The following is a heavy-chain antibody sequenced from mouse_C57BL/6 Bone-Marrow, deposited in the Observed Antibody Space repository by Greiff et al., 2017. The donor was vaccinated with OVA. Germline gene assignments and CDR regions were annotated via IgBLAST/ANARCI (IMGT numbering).Heavy chain of an antibody. Sequence: QVQLQQPGAELVRPGSSVKLSCKASGYTFTSYWMHWVKQRPIQGLEWIGNIDPSDSETHYNQKFKDKATLTVDKSSSTAYMQLSSLTSEDSAVYYCARGYYGSSPFAYWGQGTRVTVSA. CDR1: GYTFTSYW. CDR2: IDPSDSET. J-gene: IGHJ3*01. CDR3: ARGYYGSSPFAY. D-gene: IGHD1-1*01. V-gene: IGHV1-52*01.